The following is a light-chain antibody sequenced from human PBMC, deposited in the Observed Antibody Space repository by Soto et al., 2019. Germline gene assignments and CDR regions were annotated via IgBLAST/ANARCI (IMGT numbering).Light chain of an antibody. CDR3: AAWDDSLNGRV. J-gene: IGLJ3*02. CDR1: HSNIGGNS. CDR2: SSN. V-gene: IGLV1-44*01. Sequence: QSVLTQPPSASGTPGQRVTIPCSGTHSNIGGNSVNWYLQLPGTAPRLLIFSSNQRPLGVPDRFSGSRSGTSASLAITGLRSEDDAYYYCAAWDDSLNGRVFGGGTKLTVL.